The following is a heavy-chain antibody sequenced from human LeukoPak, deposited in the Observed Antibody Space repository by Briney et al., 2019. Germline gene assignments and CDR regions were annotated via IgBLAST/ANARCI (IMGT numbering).Heavy chain of an antibody. CDR1: GFTFSSYA. V-gene: IGHV3-23*01. J-gene: IGHJ4*02. D-gene: IGHD6-6*01. Sequence: GGSLRLSCAASGFTFSSYAMSWVRQAPGKGPEWVSAISGSGGSTYYADSVKGRFTISRDNSKNTLYLQMNSLRAEDTAVYYCAKGPAQYSSSPGDYWGQGILVTVSS. CDR3: AKGPAQYSSSPGDY. CDR2: ISGSGGST.